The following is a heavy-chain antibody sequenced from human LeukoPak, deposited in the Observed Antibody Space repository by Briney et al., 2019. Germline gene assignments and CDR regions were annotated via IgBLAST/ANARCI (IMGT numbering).Heavy chain of an antibody. D-gene: IGHD3-22*01. Sequence: GGSLRLSCAASGFTFSSYWMHWVRQAPGKGLVWVSRINSDGSSTSYADSVKGGFTISRENAKNTLYLKMNSLRAEDTAVYYCARGRTYYNDSIGYLWGQGTLVTVSS. J-gene: IGHJ4*02. CDR3: ARGRTYYNDSIGYL. CDR1: GFTFSSYW. CDR2: INSDGSST. V-gene: IGHV3-74*01.